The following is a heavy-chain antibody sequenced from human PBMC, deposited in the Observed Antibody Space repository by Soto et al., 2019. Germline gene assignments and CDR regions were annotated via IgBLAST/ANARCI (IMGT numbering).Heavy chain of an antibody. Sequence: QVQVVQSGAEVKKPGSSVKVSCKVSGGIFTNNAISWVRQAPGQGLEWLGGVIPLFDTAYYAQIFRGRLRISADGATTTAYMELSGLTSADTAVYFCATEGHNDGYNFYHGMDVWGEGTTVTVSA. J-gene: IGHJ6*04. V-gene: IGHV1-69*01. CDR1: GGIFTNNA. CDR3: ATEGHNDGYNFYHGMDV. CDR2: VIPLFDTA. D-gene: IGHD3-16*01.